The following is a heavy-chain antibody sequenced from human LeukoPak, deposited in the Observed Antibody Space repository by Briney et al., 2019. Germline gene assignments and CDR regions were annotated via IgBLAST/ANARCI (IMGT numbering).Heavy chain of an antibody. CDR3: ASDSVGLPDVYGMDV. D-gene: IGHD3-10*01. J-gene: IGHJ6*02. CDR1: GASIRRDDYY. Sequence: SQTLSLTCTVSGASIRRDDYYWSWIRQPPGKGLEWIEYIYDNEKTHYHPSFESRLAISGDTSNNQFSLRLNSVTAADTAIYYCASDSVGLPDVYGMDVWGQGTTVTVSS. V-gene: IGHV4-30-4*01. CDR2: IYDNEKT.